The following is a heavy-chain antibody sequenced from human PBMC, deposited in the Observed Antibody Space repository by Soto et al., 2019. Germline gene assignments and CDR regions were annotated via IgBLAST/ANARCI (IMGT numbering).Heavy chain of an antibody. CDR3: ARFLAVGDYYYGMDV. V-gene: IGHV1-69*06. CDR1: GGTFSSYA. CDR2: IIPIFGTA. Sequence: GASVKVSCKASGGTFSSYAISWVRQAPGQGLEWMGGIIPIFGTANYAQKFQGRVTITADKSTSTAYMELSSLRSEDTAVYYCARFLAVGDYYYGMDVWGQGTTVTVSS. J-gene: IGHJ6*02. D-gene: IGHD2-15*01.